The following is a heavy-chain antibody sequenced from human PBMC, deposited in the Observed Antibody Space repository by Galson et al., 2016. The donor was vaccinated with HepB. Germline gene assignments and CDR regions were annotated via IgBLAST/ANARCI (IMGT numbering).Heavy chain of an antibody. Sequence: SLRLSCAASGFTASNNYMRWVRQAPGKGLEWVSLIYSGGSTYYADSVKGRFTISRDSSKNTLYLQMNRLRAEDTAVYYCARNRHCSGGSCYGAWGQGTLVTVSS. V-gene: IGHV3-66*01. J-gene: IGHJ5*01. D-gene: IGHD2-15*01. CDR2: IYSGGST. CDR1: GFTASNNY. CDR3: ARNRHCSGGSCYGA.